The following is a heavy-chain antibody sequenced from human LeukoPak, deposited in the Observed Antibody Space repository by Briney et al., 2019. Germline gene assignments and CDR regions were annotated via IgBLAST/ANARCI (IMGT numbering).Heavy chain of an antibody. Sequence: ASVKVSCKASGYTFTGYYMHWARQAPGQGLEWMGWINPNSGGTNYAQKFQGRVTMTRDTSISTAYMELSRLRSDDTAVYYCARDLRFGFLLRGIRGPRNWFDPWGQGTLVTVSS. J-gene: IGHJ5*02. D-gene: IGHD3-10*01. CDR1: GYTFTGYY. CDR3: ARDLRFGFLLRGIRGPRNWFDP. CDR2: INPNSGGT. V-gene: IGHV1-2*02.